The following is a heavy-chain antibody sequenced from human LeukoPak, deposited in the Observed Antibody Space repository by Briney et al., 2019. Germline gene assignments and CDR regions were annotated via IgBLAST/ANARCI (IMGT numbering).Heavy chain of an antibody. D-gene: IGHD2-15*01. J-gene: IGHJ5*02. CDR3: ARWNPRSVVAATNWFDP. Sequence: PGGSLRLSCAASGFTFSSYAMSWVRQAPGKGLEWVSAISGSGGSTYYADSVKGRFTISRDNSKNTLYLQMNSLRAEDTAVYYCARWNPRSVVAATNWFDPWGQGTLVTVSS. CDR2: ISGSGGST. V-gene: IGHV3-23*01. CDR1: GFTFSSYA.